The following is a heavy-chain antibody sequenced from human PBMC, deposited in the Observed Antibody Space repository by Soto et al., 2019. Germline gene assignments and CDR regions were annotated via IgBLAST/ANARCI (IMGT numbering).Heavy chain of an antibody. V-gene: IGHV3-7*01. Sequence: GGSLRLSCAASGFTFSSYAMSWVRQAPGKGLEWVANIKQDGSRKYYVDSVKGRFTISRDNAKNSLYLQMNSLRAEDTAVYYCALLELRDWFDPWGQGTLVTVSS. CDR3: ALLELRDWFDP. CDR1: GFTFSSYA. D-gene: IGHD1-7*01. J-gene: IGHJ5*02. CDR2: IKQDGSRK.